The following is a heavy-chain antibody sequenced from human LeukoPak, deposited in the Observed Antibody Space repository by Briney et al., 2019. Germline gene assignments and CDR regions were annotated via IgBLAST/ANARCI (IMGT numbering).Heavy chain of an antibody. J-gene: IGHJ4*02. D-gene: IGHD5-24*01. CDR2: INSDGSST. CDR1: GFTFSSYW. Sequence: GGSLRLSCAASGFTFSSYWMHWVRQSPGKGLAWVSRINSDGSSTSYADSVKGRFTISRDNAKNSLYLQMNSLRAEDTAVYYCARWGSGYNSPFDYWGQGTLVTVSS. CDR3: ARWGSGYNSPFDY. V-gene: IGHV3-74*01.